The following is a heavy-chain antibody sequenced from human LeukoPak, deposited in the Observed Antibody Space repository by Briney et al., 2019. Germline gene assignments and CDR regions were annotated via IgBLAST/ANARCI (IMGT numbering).Heavy chain of an antibody. CDR1: GYTFTSYY. V-gene: IGHV1-46*01. CDR3: AREVTRWYYDSSGYYDY. Sequence: ASVTVSCKASGYTFTSYYMHWVRQAPGQGLEWMGIINPSGGSTSYAQKFQGRVTMTRDMSTSTVYMELSSLRSEDTPVYYCAREVTRWYYDSSGYYDYWGQGTLVTVSS. J-gene: IGHJ4*02. D-gene: IGHD3-22*01. CDR2: INPSGGST.